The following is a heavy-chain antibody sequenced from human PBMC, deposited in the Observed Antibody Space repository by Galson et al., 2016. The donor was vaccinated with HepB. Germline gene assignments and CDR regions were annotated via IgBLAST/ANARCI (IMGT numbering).Heavy chain of an antibody. J-gene: IGHJ3*02. CDR2: INPSESAT. D-gene: IGHD3-22*01. Sequence: SVKVSCKASGYTFTSYYMTWVRQVPGQGLEFMGTINPSESATTYAQNFQGRVTMTRDTSTSTVYMDLSSLRSEDTAVYYCAMHYDSRGFSDSVYAFYIWGQGTMVTVSA. V-gene: IGHV1-46*01. CDR3: AMHYDSRGFSDSVYAFYI. CDR1: GYTFTSYY.